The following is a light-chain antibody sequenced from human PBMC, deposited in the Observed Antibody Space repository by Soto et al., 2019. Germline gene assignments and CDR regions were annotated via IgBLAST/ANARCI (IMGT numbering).Light chain of an antibody. CDR1: QSVGSA. V-gene: IGKV3-15*01. J-gene: IGKJ4*01. Sequence: EIVMTQSPATLSVSPGETATLSCRASQSVGSAVAWYQHRPGQAPRLLIVAASIRATGVPGRFSGGGSGTEFTLTLSSLQSEDFAAYYGQQYRNWPPLTFGGGTTVEIK. CDR3: QQYRNWPPLT. CDR2: AAS.